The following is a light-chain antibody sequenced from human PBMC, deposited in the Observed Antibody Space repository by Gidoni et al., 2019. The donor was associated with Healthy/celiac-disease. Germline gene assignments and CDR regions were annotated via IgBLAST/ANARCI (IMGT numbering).Light chain of an antibody. CDR1: QSISSS. V-gene: IGKV1-5*01. Sequence: DIKITQSPSTLPASVGDRVTIPCRASQSISSSLAWYQQKPGKAPKLLIYDASSLESGVPSRFSGSGSGTEFTLTISSLQPDDFATYYCQQYNPYSITFGHGTKVEIK. J-gene: IGKJ2*01. CDR3: QQYNPYSIT. CDR2: DAS.